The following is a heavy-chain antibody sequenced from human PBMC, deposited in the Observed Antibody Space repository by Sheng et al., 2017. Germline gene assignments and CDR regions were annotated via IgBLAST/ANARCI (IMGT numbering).Heavy chain of an antibody. CDR2: ISSSSSTI. CDR3: ASQTPGYVNVY. Sequence: EVQLVESGGGLVQPGGSLRLSCAASGFTFSSYSMNWVRQAPGKGLEWVSYISSSSSTIYYADSVKGRFTISRDNAKNSLYLQMNSLRAEDTAVYYCASQTPGYVNVYWGQGTLVTVSS. D-gene: IGHD5-12*01. J-gene: IGHJ4*02. CDR1: GFTFSSYS. V-gene: IGHV3-48*01.